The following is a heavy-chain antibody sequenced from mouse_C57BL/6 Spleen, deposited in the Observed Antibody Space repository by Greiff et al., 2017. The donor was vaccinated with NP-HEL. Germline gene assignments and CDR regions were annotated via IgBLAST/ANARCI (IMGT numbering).Heavy chain of an antibody. V-gene: IGHV1-55*01. Sequence: QVQLQQSGAELVKPGASVKMSCKASGYTFTSYWITWVKQRPGQGLEWIGDIYPGSGSTNYNEKFKSKATLTVDTSSSTAYMQLSSLTSEDSAVYYCARPNYYGSSYSWYFDVWGTGTTVTVSS. J-gene: IGHJ1*03. CDR3: ARPNYYGSSYSWYFDV. D-gene: IGHD1-1*01. CDR1: GYTFTSYW. CDR2: IYPGSGST.